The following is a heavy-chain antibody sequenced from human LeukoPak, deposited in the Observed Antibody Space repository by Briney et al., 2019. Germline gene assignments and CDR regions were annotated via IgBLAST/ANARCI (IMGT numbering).Heavy chain of an antibody. D-gene: IGHD3-22*01. J-gene: IGHJ3*02. CDR2: IYYSGST. V-gene: IGHV4-31*03. Sequence: SQTLSLTCTVSGGSVSSGGYYWSWIRQHPGKGLEWIGYIYYSGSTYYNPSLKSRVTISVDTSKNQFSLKLSSVTAADTAVYYCARDRQYYDSSGYYPSTDAFDIWGQGTMVTVSS. CDR3: ARDRQYYDSSGYYPSTDAFDI. CDR1: GGSVSSGGYY.